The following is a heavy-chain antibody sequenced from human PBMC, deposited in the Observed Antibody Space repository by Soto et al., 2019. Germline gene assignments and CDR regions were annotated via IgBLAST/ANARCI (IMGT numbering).Heavy chain of an antibody. Sequence: QVQLQESGPGLVKPSETLSLTCTISGGPMNNYYCSWFRQPRGQGLEWIGYMGYNGFTRYNPSLRRXVPXSLDTAKNQFSLNLSSVTAADTALYYCARQVFGELHGLVDVWGQGITVTVSS. J-gene: IGHJ6*02. CDR3: ARQVFGELHGLVDV. CDR2: MGYNGFT. V-gene: IGHV4-59*08. D-gene: IGHD3-10*02. CDR1: GGPMNNYY.